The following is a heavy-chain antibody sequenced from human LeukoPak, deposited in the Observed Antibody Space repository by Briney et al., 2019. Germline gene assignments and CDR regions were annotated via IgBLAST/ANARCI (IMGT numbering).Heavy chain of an antibody. V-gene: IGHV4-61*02. J-gene: IGHJ6*03. CDR3: ARDKAGQGVFGVVEENYHYYYMDV. D-gene: IGHD3-3*01. Sequence: SQTLSRTCTVSGNFISSGIYHWSWIRQPAGKGLAWIGRIYTSGSTKYNPSLKSRVTISVDTSKNQFALKLSSVTAADTAIYYCARDKAGQGVFGVVEENYHYYYMDVWGKGTTVTVSS. CDR1: GNFISSGIYH. CDR2: IYTSGST.